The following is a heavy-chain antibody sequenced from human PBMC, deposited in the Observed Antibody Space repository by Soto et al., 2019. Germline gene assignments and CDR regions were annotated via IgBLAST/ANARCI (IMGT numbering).Heavy chain of an antibody. CDR3: ARIVVVTAIAFDI. CDR1: GGSVSSGSYY. Sequence: PSETLSLTCTVSGGSVSSGSYYWSWIRQPPGKGLEWIGYIYYSGSTNYNPSLKSRVTISVDTSKNQFSLKLSSVTAADTAVYYCARIVVVTAIAFDIWGQGTMVTVSS. V-gene: IGHV4-61*01. CDR2: IYYSGST. J-gene: IGHJ3*02. D-gene: IGHD2-21*02.